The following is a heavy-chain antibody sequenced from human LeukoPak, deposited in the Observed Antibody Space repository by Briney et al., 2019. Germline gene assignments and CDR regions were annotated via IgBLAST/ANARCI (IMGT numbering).Heavy chain of an antibody. CDR2: IRGKTDGGTT. J-gene: IGHJ4*02. D-gene: IGHD2-8*01. Sequence: GGSLRLSCAASGFTLSNAWMTWVRQAPGKGPEWVGRIRGKTDGGTTDYAAPVKGRFTISRDDSKNTMYLETNSLKTEDTAVYYCTYLYFDYWGQGTLVTVSS. CDR3: TYLYFDY. CDR1: GFTLSNAW. V-gene: IGHV3-15*01.